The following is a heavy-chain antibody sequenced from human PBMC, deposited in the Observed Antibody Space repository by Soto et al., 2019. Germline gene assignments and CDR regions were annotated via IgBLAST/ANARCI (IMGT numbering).Heavy chain of an antibody. CDR1: GYTFTGYY. J-gene: IGHJ4*02. CDR2: SNTDSGGT. V-gene: IGHV1-2*06. CDR3: PKTQTNAY. Sequence: QVQLVQSGAEVKKPGASVKVSCKASGYTFTGYYIHWVRQAPGQGREWMGRSNTDSGGTKYAQKFQGRATMTRDTSISKAYMELSRLTSDDTAVYYCPKTQTNAYWGQGTLVTVSS.